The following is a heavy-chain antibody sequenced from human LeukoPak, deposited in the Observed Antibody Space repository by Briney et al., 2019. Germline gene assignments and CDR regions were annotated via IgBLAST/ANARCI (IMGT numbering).Heavy chain of an antibody. CDR1: GGSISSYY. Sequence: SETLSLTCTVSGGSISSYYWSWIRQPAGKGLEWIGYIYYSGSTNYNPSLKSRVTISVDTSKNQFSLKLSSVTAADTAVYYCARGVIYSSSWARQVDYWGQGTLVTVSS. CDR2: IYYSGST. V-gene: IGHV4-59*01. CDR3: ARGVIYSSSWARQVDY. D-gene: IGHD6-13*01. J-gene: IGHJ4*02.